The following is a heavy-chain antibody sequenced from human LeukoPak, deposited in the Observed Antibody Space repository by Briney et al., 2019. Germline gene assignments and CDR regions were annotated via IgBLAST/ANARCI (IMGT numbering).Heavy chain of an antibody. CDR2: ISYDGSNK. CDR1: GFTFSSYG. V-gene: IGHV3-30*18. Sequence: PGRSLRLSCAASGFTFSSYGMHWVRQAPGKGLEWVAVISYDGSNKYYADSVKGRFTISRDNFKNTLYLQMNSLRAEDTAVYYCAKAAAIERFDYFDYWGQGTLVTVSS. CDR3: AKAAAIERFDYFDY. J-gene: IGHJ4*02. D-gene: IGHD2-2*01.